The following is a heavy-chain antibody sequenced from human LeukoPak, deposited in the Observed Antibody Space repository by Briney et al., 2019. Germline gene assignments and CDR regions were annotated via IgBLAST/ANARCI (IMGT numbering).Heavy chain of an antibody. Sequence: SETLSLTCTVSGGSISSFYWSWIRQPPGKGLEWVGCVYYSGSTSYNPSLKSRVTISVDTSKNQFSLKLSSVTAADTAVYYCARRFGGAPAYCGGDCYSYYFDYWGQGTLVTVSS. CDR1: GGSISSFY. J-gene: IGHJ4*02. CDR3: ARRFGGAPAYCGGDCYSYYFDY. D-gene: IGHD2-21*02. V-gene: IGHV4-59*12. CDR2: VYYSGST.